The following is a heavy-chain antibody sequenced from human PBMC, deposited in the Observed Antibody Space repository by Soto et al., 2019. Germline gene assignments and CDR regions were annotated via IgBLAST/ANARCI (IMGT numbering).Heavy chain of an antibody. D-gene: IGHD4-17*01. CDR2: MNPNSGNT. Sequence: QVQLVQSGDEVKKPGASVKDSCKASGYTFTSYDINWMRQATGQRLEWMGCMNPNSGNTGYAQKFHGRVTMTRNTSISTAYMELSSLRSEDTAVYYCARTLYGDNVDYWGQGTLVTVSS. V-gene: IGHV1-8*01. CDR1: GYTFTSYD. J-gene: IGHJ4*02. CDR3: ARTLYGDNVDY.